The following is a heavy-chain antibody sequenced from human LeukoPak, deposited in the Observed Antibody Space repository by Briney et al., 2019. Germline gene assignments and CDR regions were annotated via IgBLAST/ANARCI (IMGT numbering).Heavy chain of an antibody. Sequence: PSETLSLTCTVSGGSISSSYYYWGWIRQPPGKGLEWIGSIYYSGSTYYNPSLKSRVTISVDTSKNQFSLRLSSVTAADTAVYYCARSGDGSGYHYGSEYYFDYWGQGTLVTVSS. V-gene: IGHV4-39*07. CDR1: GGSISSSYYY. D-gene: IGHD3-22*01. J-gene: IGHJ4*02. CDR3: ARSGDGSGYHYGSEYYFDY. CDR2: IYYSGST.